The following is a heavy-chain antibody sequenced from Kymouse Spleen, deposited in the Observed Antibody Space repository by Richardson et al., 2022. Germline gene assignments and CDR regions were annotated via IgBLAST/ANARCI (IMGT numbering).Heavy chain of an antibody. J-gene: IGHJ2*01. D-gene: IGHD3-3*01. CDR3: ARLFWSGYYDWYFDL. V-gene: IGHV4-39*01. CDR1: GGSISSSSYY. CDR2: IYYSGST. Sequence: QLQLQESGPGLVKPSETLSLTCTVSGGSISSSSYYWGWIRQPPGKGLEWIGSIYYSGSTYYNPSLKSRVTISVDTSKNQFSLKLSSVTAADTAVYYCARLFWSGYYDWYFDLWGRGTLVTVSS.